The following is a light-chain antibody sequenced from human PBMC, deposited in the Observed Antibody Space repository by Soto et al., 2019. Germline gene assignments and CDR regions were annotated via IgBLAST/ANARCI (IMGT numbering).Light chain of an antibody. CDR1: SSDVGAYNY. CDR3: SSYTSGSTWV. V-gene: IGLV2-14*01. CDR2: EVS. J-gene: IGLJ3*02. Sequence: QSALTQPASVSRSPGQSITISCTGTSSDVGAYNYVSWYQQHPGKAPKLMIYEVSNRPSGVSNRFSGSKSGNTASLTISGLQAEDEADYYCSSYTSGSTWVFGGGTQLTVL.